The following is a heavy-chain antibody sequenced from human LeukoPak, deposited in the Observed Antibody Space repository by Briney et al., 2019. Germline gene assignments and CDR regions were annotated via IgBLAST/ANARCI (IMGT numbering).Heavy chain of an antibody. CDR2: IYYSGST. Sequence: SETLSLACTVSGGSISSGDYYWSWIRQPPGKGLEWIGYIYYSGSTNYNPSLKSRVTISVDTSKNQFSLKLSSVTAADTAVYYCARHGYSGYVAWFDPWGQGTLVTVSS. CDR3: ARHGYSGYVAWFDP. D-gene: IGHD5-12*01. J-gene: IGHJ5*02. CDR1: GGSISSGDYY. V-gene: IGHV4-61*08.